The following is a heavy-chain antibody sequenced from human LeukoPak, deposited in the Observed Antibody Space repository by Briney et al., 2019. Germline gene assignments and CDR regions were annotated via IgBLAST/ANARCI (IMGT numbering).Heavy chain of an antibody. D-gene: IGHD3-22*01. CDR2: IYYSGST. V-gene: IGHV4-59*01. CDR1: GGSISSYY. CDR3: ARAAASSVYYSIFYFDY. J-gene: IGHJ4*02. Sequence: SETLSLTCTVSGGSISSYYWNWIRQPPGKGLEWIGYIYYSGSTNYNPSLKSRVTISVDTSKNQFSLKLSSVTAADTAVYYCARAAASSVYYSIFYFDYWAREPWSPSPQ.